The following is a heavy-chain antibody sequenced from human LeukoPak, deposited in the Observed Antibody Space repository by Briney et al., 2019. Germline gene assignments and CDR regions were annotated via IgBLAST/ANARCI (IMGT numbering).Heavy chain of an antibody. Sequence: GGSLRLSCAASGFTFTSNWHWVRQAPGKGLVWVSRINSDGSTTSYADSVMGRFTISRDNAKNTLYLQMNSLRAEDTAVYYCARVIYSGWEGEPSDWGQGTLVTVSS. J-gene: IGHJ4*02. V-gene: IGHV3-74*01. CDR2: INSDGSTT. CDR1: GFTFTSNW. CDR3: ARVIYSGWEGEPSD. D-gene: IGHD6-19*01.